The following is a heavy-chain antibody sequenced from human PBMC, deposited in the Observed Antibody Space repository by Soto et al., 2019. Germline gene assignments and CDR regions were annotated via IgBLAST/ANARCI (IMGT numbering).Heavy chain of an antibody. CDR2: ISSGDDT. D-gene: IGHD6-13*01. CDR3: PRNSSPGGMDV. CDR1: GFIVSSNY. J-gene: IGHJ6*02. Sequence: EVQLVVSGGGLIQPGGSLRLSCAASGFIVSSNYMTWVRQAPGKGLEWVSVISSGDDTYYADSMKGRFTISSDNSKNEVYLQMDILRVEDTAGYYCPRNSSPGGMDVWGQGTTVTVSS. V-gene: IGHV3-53*01.